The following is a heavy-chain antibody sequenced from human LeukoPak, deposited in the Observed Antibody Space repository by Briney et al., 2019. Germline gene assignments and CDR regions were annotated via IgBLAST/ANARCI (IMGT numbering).Heavy chain of an antibody. D-gene: IGHD5-24*01. Sequence: ASVKVSCKASGYTFTDYYMHWVRQAPGQGLEWMGWLNPNSGDTNYAQKFQGRVSMTRESSISTAYMDLSELRSDDTAVYSCARGRNIEMTTMSGGSDYWGQGSLVTVSS. V-gene: IGHV1-2*02. J-gene: IGHJ4*02. CDR1: GYTFTDYY. CDR2: LNPNSGDT. CDR3: ARGRNIEMTTMSGGSDY.